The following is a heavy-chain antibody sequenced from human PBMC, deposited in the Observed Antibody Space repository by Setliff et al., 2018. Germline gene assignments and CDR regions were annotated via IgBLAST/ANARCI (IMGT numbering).Heavy chain of an antibody. CDR1: GGSFSGYY. Sequence: PSETLSLTCAVYGGSFSGYYWSWIRQPPGKRLEWIGEIIHSGSTNYNPSLKSRVSISVDTSKNQFSLKLSSVTAADMAVYYCAREQWLDPPGYYYMDVWAKGTTVTVSS. CDR3: AREQWLDPPGYYYMDV. D-gene: IGHD6-19*01. V-gene: IGHV4-34*12. J-gene: IGHJ6*03. CDR2: IIHSGST.